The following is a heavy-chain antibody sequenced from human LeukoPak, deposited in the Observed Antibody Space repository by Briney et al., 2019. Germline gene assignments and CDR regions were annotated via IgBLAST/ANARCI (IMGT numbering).Heavy chain of an antibody. CDR3: ASKVGAGPFRYFDL. CDR1: GGSISSYY. V-gene: IGHV4-59*01. J-gene: IGHJ2*01. Sequence: KSSETLSLTCTVSGGSISSYYWSWIRQPPGKGLEWIGYIYYSGSTNYNPSLKSRVTISVDTSKNQFSLKLSSVTAADTAVYYCASKVGAGPFRYFDLWGRGTLVTVSS. CDR2: IYYSGST. D-gene: IGHD1-26*01.